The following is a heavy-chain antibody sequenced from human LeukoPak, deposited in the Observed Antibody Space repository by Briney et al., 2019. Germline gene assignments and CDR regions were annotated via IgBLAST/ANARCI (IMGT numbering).Heavy chain of an antibody. V-gene: IGHV3-7*01. J-gene: IGHJ4*02. CDR1: GFTFSSYW. CDR2: IKQDGSEK. CDR3: ARGSYYDSSGYSYDY. D-gene: IGHD3-22*01. Sequence: GGSLRLSCAASGFTFSSYWMSWVRQAPGKGLEWVANIKQDGSEKYYVDSVKGRFTISRDNAKNSLYLQMNSLRAEDTAVYYCARGSYYDSSGYSYDYWGQGTLVTVSS.